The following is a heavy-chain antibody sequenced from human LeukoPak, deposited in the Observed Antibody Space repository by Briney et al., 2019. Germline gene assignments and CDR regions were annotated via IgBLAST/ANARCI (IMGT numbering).Heavy chain of an antibody. V-gene: IGHV4-59*01. Sequence: SETLSLTCTVSGGSISSYYWSWLRQPPGKELEWIGDISYSGGTIYKDSLKGRVTISVDTSKNQLSLKVNSVTAADTAVYYCARQKLYFAPPMGFDYWGQGSLVTVSS. CDR1: GGSISSYY. D-gene: IGHD3-9*01. J-gene: IGHJ4*02. CDR2: ISYSGGT. CDR3: ARQKLYFAPPMGFDY.